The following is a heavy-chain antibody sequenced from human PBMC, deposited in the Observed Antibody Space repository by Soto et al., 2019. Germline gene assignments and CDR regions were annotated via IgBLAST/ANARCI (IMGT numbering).Heavy chain of an antibody. CDR3: ARGTYSSSFDY. CDR2: IYYSGST. Sequence: WETLSLTCTVSGGSISSYFWSWIRQPPGKGLEWIGYIYYSGSTNYNPSLKSRVTISVDTSKNQFSLKLSSVTAADTAVYYCARGTYSSSFDYWGQGTLVTVSS. V-gene: IGHV4-59*01. D-gene: IGHD6-6*01. J-gene: IGHJ4*02. CDR1: GGSISSYF.